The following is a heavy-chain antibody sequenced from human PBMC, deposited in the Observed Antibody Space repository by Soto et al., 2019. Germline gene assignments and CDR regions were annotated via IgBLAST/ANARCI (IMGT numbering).Heavy chain of an antibody. CDR2: ISSNGGST. V-gene: IGHV3-64D*08. D-gene: IGHD3-3*01. CDR1: GFTFSSYA. Sequence: PGGSLRLSCSASGFTFSSYAMHWVRQAPGKGLEYVSAISSNGGSTYYADSVKGRFTISRDNSKNTLYLQMSSLRAEDTAVYYCVKDPFGVVITSRYYFDYWGQGTLVTVSS. CDR3: VKDPFGVVITSRYYFDY. J-gene: IGHJ4*02.